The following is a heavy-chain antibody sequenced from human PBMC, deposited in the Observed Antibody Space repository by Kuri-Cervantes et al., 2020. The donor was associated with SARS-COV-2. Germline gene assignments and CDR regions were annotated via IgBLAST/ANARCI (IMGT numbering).Heavy chain of an antibody. J-gene: IGHJ4*02. Sequence: GESLKISCAASGFTFSDYWMSWVRQATGKGLEWVANIKEDGSEKYYVDSVKGRFTISRDNAKNSLYLQMNSLRADDTALYYCARKGLDSSGYSLGYDWGQGTLVTVSS. CDR3: ARKGLDSSGYSLGYD. D-gene: IGHD3-22*01. V-gene: IGHV3-7*02. CDR1: GFTFSDYW. CDR2: IKEDGSEK.